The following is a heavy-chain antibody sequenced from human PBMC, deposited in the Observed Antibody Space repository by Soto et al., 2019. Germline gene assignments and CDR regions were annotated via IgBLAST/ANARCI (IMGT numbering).Heavy chain of an antibody. D-gene: IGHD3-3*01. CDR3: ARDRDEDFWSDMDV. CDR2: ISGSGGST. CDR1: GFTFSSYA. J-gene: IGHJ6*02. V-gene: IGHV3-23*01. Sequence: LRLSCAASGFTFSSYAMSWVRQAPGKGLEWVSAISGSGGSTYYADSVKGRFTISRDNSKNTLYLQMNSLRAEDTAVYYCARDRDEDFWSDMDVWGQGTTVTVSS.